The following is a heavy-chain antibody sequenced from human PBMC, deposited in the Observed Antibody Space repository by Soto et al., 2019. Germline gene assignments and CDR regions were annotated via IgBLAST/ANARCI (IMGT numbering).Heavy chain of an antibody. J-gene: IGHJ4*02. CDR2: INAGNGNT. CDR3: ARAAFSRLAAAGTQFDY. D-gene: IGHD6-13*01. CDR1: GYTFTSYA. Sequence: QVQLVQSGAEVKKPGASVKVSCKASGYTFTSYAMHWVRQAPGQRLEWMGWINAGNGNTKYSQKFQGRVTITRDTSASTAYMELSSLRSEDTAVYYCARAAFSRLAAAGTQFDYWGQGTLVTVSS. V-gene: IGHV1-3*01.